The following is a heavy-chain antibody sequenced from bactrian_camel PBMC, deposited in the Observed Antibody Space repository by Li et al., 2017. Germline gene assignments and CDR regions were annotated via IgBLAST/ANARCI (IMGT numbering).Heavy chain of an antibody. D-gene: IGHD7*01. CDR1: GFTFSAYA. Sequence: DVQLVESGGGLVQPGGSLRLSCAASGFTFSAYAMTWVRQGPGKGFEWVSTINNLGDTTYYVDTVKGRFSISRDNARNTVYLQMNSLRPEDTAVYYCVRVLGRGTFGYWGQGTQVTVS. V-gene: IGHV3S40*01. CDR3: VRVLGRGTFGY. J-gene: IGHJ6*01. CDR2: INNLGDTT.